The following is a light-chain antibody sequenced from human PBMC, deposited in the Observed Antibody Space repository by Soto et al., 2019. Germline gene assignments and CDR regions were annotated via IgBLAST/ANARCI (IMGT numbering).Light chain of an antibody. CDR1: QTISNY. J-gene: IGKJ1*01. Sequence: DIQMTQSPSSLSASVGDRLTVTCRASQTISNYLNWYQQKPGKAPKLLIYAASSLQSGVPSRFSGSGSGTHFTLTISSLQPEDFATYYCQQSYDTPRTFGQGTKVEIK. CDR2: AAS. V-gene: IGKV1-39*01. CDR3: QQSYDTPRT.